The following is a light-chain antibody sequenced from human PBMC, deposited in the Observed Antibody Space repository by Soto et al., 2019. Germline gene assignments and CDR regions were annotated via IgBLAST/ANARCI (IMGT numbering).Light chain of an antibody. CDR1: SSDVGGYNF. Sequence: QSALTRPRSVSGSPGQSVTISCTGTSSDVGGYNFVSWYQQHPGKAPKLMIYDVNKRPSGVPGRFSGSKPGNTASLTISGLQAEDEADYYCCSYAGTYTHYVFGTGTKVTVL. J-gene: IGLJ1*01. V-gene: IGLV2-11*01. CDR3: CSYAGTYTHYV. CDR2: DVN.